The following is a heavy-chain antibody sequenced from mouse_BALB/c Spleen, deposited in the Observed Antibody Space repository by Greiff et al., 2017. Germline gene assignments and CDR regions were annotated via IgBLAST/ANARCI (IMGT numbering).Heavy chain of an antibody. Sequence: VQLKQPGAELVKPGASVKMSCKASGYTFTSYWMHWVKQRPGQGLEWIGTIDPSDSYTSYNQKFKGKATLTVDTSSSTAYMQLSSLTSEDSAVYYCTRLGTVVPHWYFDVWGAGTTVTVSS. J-gene: IGHJ1*01. V-gene: IGHV1S127*01. CDR1: GYTFTSYW. CDR3: TRLGTVVPHWYFDV. CDR2: IDPSDSYT. D-gene: IGHD1-1*01.